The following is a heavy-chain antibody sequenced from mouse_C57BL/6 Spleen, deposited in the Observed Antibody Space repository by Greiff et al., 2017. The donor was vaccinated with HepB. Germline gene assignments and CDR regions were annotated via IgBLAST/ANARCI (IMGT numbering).Heavy chain of an antibody. J-gene: IGHJ2*01. Sequence: EVKLMESGPGLVKPSQSLSLTCSVTGYSITSGYYWNWIRQFPGNKLEWMGYISYDGSNNYNPSLKNRISITRDTSKNQFFLKLNSVTTEDTATYYCAREGYYGTDYWGQGTTLTVSS. CDR2: ISYDGSN. V-gene: IGHV3-6*01. D-gene: IGHD1-1*01. CDR1: GYSITSGYY. CDR3: AREGYYGTDY.